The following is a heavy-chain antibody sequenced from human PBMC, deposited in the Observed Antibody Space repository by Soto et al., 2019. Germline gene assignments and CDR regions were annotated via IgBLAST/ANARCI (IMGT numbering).Heavy chain of an antibody. D-gene: IGHD6-19*01. J-gene: IGHJ4*02. CDR1: GGSISSGVYY. CDR3: ARKYSSGWYHFDY. Sequence: SETLSLTCTVSGGSISSGVYYWSWIRQHPGKGLEWIGNINHSGSTNYNPSLKSRVTISVDTSKNQFSLKLSSVTAADTAVYYCARKYSSGWYHFDYWGQGTLVTVSS. V-gene: IGHV4-31*03. CDR2: INHSGST.